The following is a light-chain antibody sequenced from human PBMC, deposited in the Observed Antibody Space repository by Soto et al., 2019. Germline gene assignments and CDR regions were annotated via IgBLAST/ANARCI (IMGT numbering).Light chain of an antibody. CDR2: EGS. J-gene: IGLJ3*02. CDR1: SSDVGSYNL. V-gene: IGLV2-23*03. Sequence: QSALTQPASVSGSPGQSITISCTGTSSDVGSYNLVSWYQQHPGKAPKLMIYEGSKRPSGVSNRFSGSKSGNTASLTICGLQSEDEADYYCCSYAGSSTFEFGGGTKLTV. CDR3: CSYAGSSTFE.